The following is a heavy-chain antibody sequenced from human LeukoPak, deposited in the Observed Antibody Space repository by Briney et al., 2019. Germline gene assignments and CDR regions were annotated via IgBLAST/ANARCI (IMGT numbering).Heavy chain of an antibody. D-gene: IGHD6-13*01. CDR3: AKEHSSSWTHFDY. V-gene: IGHV3-9*01. J-gene: IGHJ4*02. CDR2: ISWNSGSI. CDR1: GFTFDDYA. Sequence: GRSLRLSCAASGFTFDDYAMHWVRQAPGKGLEWVSGISWNSGSIGYADSVKGRFTISRDNAKNSLYLQMNSLRAEDTALYYCAKEHSSSWTHFDYWGQGTLVTVSS.